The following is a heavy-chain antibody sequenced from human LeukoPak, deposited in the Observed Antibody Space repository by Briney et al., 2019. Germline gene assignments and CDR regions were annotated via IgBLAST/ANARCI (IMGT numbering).Heavy chain of an antibody. Sequence: ASVKVSCKASGYTFTSYAMNWVRQAPGQGLEWMGWINTNTGNPTYAQRFTGRFVFSLDTSVSTAYLQISSLKAEDTAVYYCARDLWFGELPYYYYYYMDVWGKGTTVTVSS. V-gene: IGHV7-4-1*02. CDR2: INTNTGNP. J-gene: IGHJ6*03. D-gene: IGHD3-10*01. CDR3: ARDLWFGELPYYYYYYMDV. CDR1: GYTFTSYA.